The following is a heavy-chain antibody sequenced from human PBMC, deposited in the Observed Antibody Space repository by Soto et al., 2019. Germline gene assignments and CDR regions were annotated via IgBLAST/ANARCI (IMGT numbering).Heavy chain of an antibody. J-gene: IGHJ2*01. CDR3: ARVYCGGDCYFIYCSSYWYFDL. CDR1: GGSVSSGSYY. D-gene: IGHD2-21*02. CDR2: IYYSGST. V-gene: IGHV4-61*01. Sequence: QVQLQESGPGLVKPSETLSLTCTVSGGSVSSGSYYWSWIRQPPGKVLEWIGYIYYSGSTNYNPSLLIRGTISVDTSKTQSSLKLGSVTAADTVVYYCARVYCGGDCYFIYCSSYWYFDLGGRGTLVTVSS.